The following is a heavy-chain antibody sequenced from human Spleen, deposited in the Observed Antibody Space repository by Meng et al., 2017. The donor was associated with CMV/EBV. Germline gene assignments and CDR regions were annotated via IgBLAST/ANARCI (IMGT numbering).Heavy chain of an antibody. CDR3: AHRRGSSLTGGEFDY. J-gene: IGHJ4*02. Sequence: SGPTLVKPTQTLTLTCTFSGFSLSTSGVGVGWIRQPPGKALEWLALIYWNDDKRYSPSLKSRLTITKDTSKNQVVLTMTNIDPVDTATYYCAHRRGSSLTGGEFDYWGQGTLVTVSS. CDR2: IYWNDDK. D-gene: IGHD6-6*01. CDR1: GFSLSTSGVG. V-gene: IGHV2-5*01.